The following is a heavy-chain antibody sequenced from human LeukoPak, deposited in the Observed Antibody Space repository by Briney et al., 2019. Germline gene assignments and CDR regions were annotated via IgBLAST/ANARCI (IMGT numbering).Heavy chain of an antibody. J-gene: IGHJ6*02. Sequence: PGGSLRLSCAASGFTFSNYWMSWVRQAPGKGLEWVANIKQDGSEKYYVDSVKGRFTISRDNAKNSLYLQMNSLRAEDTAVYYCTRDSGCLDVWGQGTTVTVS. CDR1: GFTFSNYW. V-gene: IGHV3-7*01. CDR2: IKQDGSEK. CDR3: TRDSGCLDV. D-gene: IGHD6-25*01.